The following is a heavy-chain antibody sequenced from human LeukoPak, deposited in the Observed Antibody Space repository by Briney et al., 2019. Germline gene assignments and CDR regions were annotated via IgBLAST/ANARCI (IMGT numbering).Heavy chain of an antibody. V-gene: IGHV1-8*03. Sequence: GASVKVSCKASGYTFTRFDINWVRQATGQGLEWMGWINLKSGNTGHAQKFQGRVTITRDTSISTVYLELSSLRSEDTAVYYCATVTAAAGFDYWGQGTLVTVSS. CDR1: GYTFTRFD. J-gene: IGHJ4*02. D-gene: IGHD6-13*01. CDR3: ATVTAAAGFDY. CDR2: INLKSGNT.